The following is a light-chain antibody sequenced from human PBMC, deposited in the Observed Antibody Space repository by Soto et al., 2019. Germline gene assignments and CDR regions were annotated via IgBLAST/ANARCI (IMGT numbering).Light chain of an antibody. V-gene: IGKV3-20*01. CDR2: DAS. CDR3: QQFSSSPLT. CDR1: QTVRNNY. J-gene: IGKJ4*01. Sequence: NSPGAVSLYKGERATLSCRASQTVRNNYLAWYQQKPGQAPRLLIYDASSRDTGIPDRFSGGGSGTDFTLTISRLEPEDVKVYYCQQFSSSPLTFGGGTKVDIK.